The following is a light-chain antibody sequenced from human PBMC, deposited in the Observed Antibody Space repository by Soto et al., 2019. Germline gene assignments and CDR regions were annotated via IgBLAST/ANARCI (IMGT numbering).Light chain of an antibody. CDR1: SSDIGDYNY. Sequence: QSALTQPASVSGSPGQSITISCTGSSSDIGDYNYVSWYQQHPGKPPKLIIYEVSNRPSGVSTRFSGSKSGNTASLTISGLQAEDEADYFGSSYTSSRTPYVFAIGTKLTVL. CDR2: EVS. V-gene: IGLV2-14*01. J-gene: IGLJ1*01. CDR3: SSYTSSRTPYV.